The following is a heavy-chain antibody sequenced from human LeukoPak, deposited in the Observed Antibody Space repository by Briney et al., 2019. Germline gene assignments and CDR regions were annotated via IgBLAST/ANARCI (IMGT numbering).Heavy chain of an antibody. J-gene: IGHJ4*01. D-gene: IGHD6-13*01. CDR2: IRQDGGEK. CDR3: ARDGTAAGLYFDL. V-gene: IGHV3-7*01. Sequence: GGSLRLSCAVSGFTFSSYWMNWVRQTPGKGLEWVASIRQDGGEKSYVDSVKGRFTISRDNTKNSLYLQMSSLRAEDTAVYYCARDGTAAGLYFDLWGQGTLVTVSS. CDR1: GFTFSSYW.